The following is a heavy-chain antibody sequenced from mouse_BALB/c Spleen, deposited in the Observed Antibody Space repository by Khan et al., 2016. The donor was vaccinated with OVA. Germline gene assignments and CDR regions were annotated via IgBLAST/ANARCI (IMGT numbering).Heavy chain of an antibody. D-gene: IGHD2-14*01. CDR3: VRDGAYHRNDGWFAY. V-gene: IGHV1-4*01. CDR2: INPSNGYT. Sequence: QVQLQQPGAELARPGASVKMSCKASGYTFTSYTIHWIKKRPGQGLEWIGYINPSNGYTNYNQKFKDKATLTTDKSSTTAYLQLSSLTSDDSVVYNCVRDGAYHRNDGWFAYWGQGTLVTVSA. CDR1: GYTFTSYT. J-gene: IGHJ3*01.